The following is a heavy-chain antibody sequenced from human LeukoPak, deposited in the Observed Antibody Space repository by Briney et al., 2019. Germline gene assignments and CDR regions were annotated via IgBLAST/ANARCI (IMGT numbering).Heavy chain of an antibody. CDR2: ISYDGSNK. CDR3: AKDPGFGDDRDWFDP. J-gene: IGHJ5*02. V-gene: IGHV3-30*18. Sequence: GGSLRLSCAASGFIFSNYGIHWVRQAPGKGLEWVAVISYDGSNKYADSVKGRFTISRDNSKNTLYLQMNSLRAEDTAVYYCAKDPGFGDDRDWFDPWGQGTLVTVSS. CDR1: GFIFSNYG. D-gene: IGHD3-10*01.